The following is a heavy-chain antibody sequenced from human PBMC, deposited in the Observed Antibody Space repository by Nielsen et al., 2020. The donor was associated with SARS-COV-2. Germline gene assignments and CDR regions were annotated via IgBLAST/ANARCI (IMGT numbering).Heavy chain of an antibody. CDR2: IYYSGST. V-gene: IGHV4-30-4*01. CDR1: GGSISSGDYY. Sequence: SETLSLTCTVSGGSISSGDYYWSWISKPPGKGLEWIGYIYYSGSTYYNPSLKSRVTISVDTSKNQFSLKLSSVTAADTAVYYCARDRRYYDSSGYYGSYYYYGMDVWGQGTTVTVSS. CDR3: ARDRRYYDSSGYYGSYYYYGMDV. J-gene: IGHJ6*02. D-gene: IGHD3-22*01.